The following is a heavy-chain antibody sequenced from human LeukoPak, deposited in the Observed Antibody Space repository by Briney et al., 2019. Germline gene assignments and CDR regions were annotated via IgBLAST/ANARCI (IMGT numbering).Heavy chain of an antibody. CDR2: INHSGST. CDR3: ARGFNYYDSTGYYYRE. Sequence: SETLSLTCAVYGGSFSGYYWSWIRQPPGKGLEWIGEINHSGSTNYNPSLKSRVTISVDISKNQFSLIVSSVTTADTAVYYCARGFNYYDSTGYYYREWGQGTLVTVSS. CDR1: GGSFSGYY. D-gene: IGHD3-22*01. J-gene: IGHJ4*02. V-gene: IGHV4-34*01.